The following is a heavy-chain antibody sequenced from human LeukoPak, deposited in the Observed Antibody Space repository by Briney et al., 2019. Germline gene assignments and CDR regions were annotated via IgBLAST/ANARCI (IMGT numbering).Heavy chain of an antibody. D-gene: IGHD3-22*01. V-gene: IGHV4-39*01. J-gene: IGHJ4*02. CDR3: ARLSDYYDSSGYHFDY. CDR1: GGSISSSSYY. Sequence: SETLSLTCTVSGGSISSSSYYWGWIRQPPGKGLEWIGSIYYSGSTYYNPSLKSRVTISVDTSKNQFSLKLSSVTAADTAVYYCARLSDYYDSSGYHFDYWGRGTLVTVSS. CDR2: IYYSGST.